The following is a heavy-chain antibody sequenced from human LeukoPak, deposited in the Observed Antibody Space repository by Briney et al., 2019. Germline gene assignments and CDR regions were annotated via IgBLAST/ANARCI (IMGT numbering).Heavy chain of an antibody. V-gene: IGHV4-59*01. D-gene: IGHD5-24*01. CDR1: GASISSYY. J-gene: IGHJ4*02. Sequence: SETLSLTCTVSGASISSYYWSWIRQPPGKGLEWIGYIYYSGSSNYNPSLKSRVTISVDTSKNQFSLKLSSVTAADTAVYYCARYPFDGYNYCFDYWGQGTLVTVSS. CDR3: ARYPFDGYNYCFDY. CDR2: IYYSGSS.